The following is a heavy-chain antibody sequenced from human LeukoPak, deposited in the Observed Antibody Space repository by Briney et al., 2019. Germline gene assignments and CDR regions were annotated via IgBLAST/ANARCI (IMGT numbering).Heavy chain of an antibody. CDR3: AKDMTPVAYCSSTSCYRSFYT. CDR2: ISGSGDFT. D-gene: IGHD2-2*01. Sequence: GGSLRHSCAASGFTFNNYAMSWVRQAPGKGLEWVSAISGSGDFTYYADSVKGRFTISRDNSKNTLYLQMNSLRVEDSAVYYCAKDMTPVAYCSSTSCYRSFYTWGDGALVTVSS. V-gene: IGHV3-23*01. CDR1: GFTFNNYA. J-gene: IGHJ5*01.